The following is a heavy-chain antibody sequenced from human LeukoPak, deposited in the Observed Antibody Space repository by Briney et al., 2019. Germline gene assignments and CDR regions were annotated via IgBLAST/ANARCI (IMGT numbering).Heavy chain of an antibody. V-gene: IGHV3-53*01. CDR3: ARGKIVATILNWFDP. CDR1: GFTVSSNY. Sequence: GGSLRLFCAASGFTVSSNYMSWVRQAPGKGLEWVSVIYSGGSTYYADSVKGRFTISRDNSKSTLYIQMNSLRADDTAVYYCARGKIVATILNWFDPWGQGTLVTVSS. J-gene: IGHJ5*02. CDR2: IYSGGST. D-gene: IGHD5-12*01.